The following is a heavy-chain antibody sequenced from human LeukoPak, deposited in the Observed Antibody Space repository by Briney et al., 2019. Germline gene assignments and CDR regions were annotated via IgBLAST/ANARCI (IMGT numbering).Heavy chain of an antibody. Sequence: SETLSLTCAVYGGSFSGYYWSWLRQPPGKGLEWIGEINHSGSTNYNPSLKSRVTISVDTSKNQFSLKLSSVTAADTAVYYCARDRGSGWYEEFDYWGQGTLVTVSS. CDR1: GGSFSGYY. V-gene: IGHV4-34*01. D-gene: IGHD6-19*01. CDR2: INHSGST. J-gene: IGHJ4*02. CDR3: ARDRGSGWYEEFDY.